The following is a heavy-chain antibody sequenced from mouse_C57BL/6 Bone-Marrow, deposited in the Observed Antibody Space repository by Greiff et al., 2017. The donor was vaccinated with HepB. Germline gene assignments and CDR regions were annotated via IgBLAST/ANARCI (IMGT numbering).Heavy chain of an antibody. Sequence: VQLQQSGPVLVKPGASVKMSCKASGYTFTDYYMNWVKQSHGKSLEWIGVINPYNGGTSYNQKFKGKATLTVDKSSSTAYMELNSLTSEDSAVYYCARKGSSGLYYFDYWGQGTTLTVSS. CDR2: INPYNGGT. V-gene: IGHV1-19*01. J-gene: IGHJ2*01. CDR3: ARKGSSGLYYFDY. D-gene: IGHD3-2*02. CDR1: GYTFTDYY.